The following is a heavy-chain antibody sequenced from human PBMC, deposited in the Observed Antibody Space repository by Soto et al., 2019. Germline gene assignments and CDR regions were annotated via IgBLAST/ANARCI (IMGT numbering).Heavy chain of an antibody. Sequence: SETLSLTCTGSGGSISIYYWSLMRQPAGKGLEWIGRIYTSGSTNYNPSLKSRVTMSVDTSKNQLSLKLSSVTAADTAVYYCARDWVVTAIPGDYYYGMDVWGQGTTVTVSS. CDR2: IYTSGST. CDR3: ARDWVVTAIPGDYYYGMDV. D-gene: IGHD2-21*02. J-gene: IGHJ6*02. CDR1: GGSISIYY. V-gene: IGHV4-4*07.